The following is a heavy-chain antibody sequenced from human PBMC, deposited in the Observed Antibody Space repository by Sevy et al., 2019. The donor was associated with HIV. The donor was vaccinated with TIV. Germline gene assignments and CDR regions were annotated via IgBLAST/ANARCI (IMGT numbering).Heavy chain of an antibody. CDR2: IGPYNGNI. J-gene: IGHJ5*02. Sequence: ASVKVSCKASGYTFDSYGISWVLQAPGQGLEYMGWIGPYNGNIKYAQNIQDRVTMTTDSSTSTAYMELSSLRSDDTAVYFCARISTPRGKFNWFDPWGQGTLVTVSS. CDR3: ARISTPRGKFNWFDP. D-gene: IGHD3-10*01. V-gene: IGHV1-18*01. CDR1: GYTFDSYG.